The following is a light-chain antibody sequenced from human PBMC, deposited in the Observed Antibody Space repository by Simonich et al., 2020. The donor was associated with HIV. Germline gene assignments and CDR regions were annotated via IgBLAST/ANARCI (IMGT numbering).Light chain of an antibody. CDR2: DAS. Sequence: EIVMTQSPATLSLSPGERATLPCRASQSVIRYLVWYQQKPGQAPRLLIYDASNRATGVPARFSVTGSGTDFTLTISSLEPEDFAVCYCQQYNYWYTFGQGTKLEIK. J-gene: IGKJ2*01. V-gene: IGKV3-11*01. CDR1: QSVIRY. CDR3: QQYNYWYT.